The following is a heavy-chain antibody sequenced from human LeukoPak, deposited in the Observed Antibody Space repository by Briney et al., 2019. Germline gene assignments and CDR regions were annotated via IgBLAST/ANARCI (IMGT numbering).Heavy chain of an antibody. D-gene: IGHD3-3*01. J-gene: IGHJ4*02. CDR1: GFIFSSYG. V-gene: IGHV3-33*01. Sequence: PGGSLRLSCAASGFIFSSYGMHWVRQAPGKGLEWVAIIWYDGSNKYYADSVKGRFTISRDNSKNTLYLQMNSLRAEDTAVYYCARDWSGSYYFDYWGQGTLVTVSS. CDR2: IWYDGSNK. CDR3: ARDWSGSYYFDY.